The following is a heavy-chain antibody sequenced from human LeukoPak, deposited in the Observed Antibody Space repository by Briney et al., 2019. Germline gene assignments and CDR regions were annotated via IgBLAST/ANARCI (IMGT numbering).Heavy chain of an antibody. D-gene: IGHD3-3*01. Sequence: SSETLSLTCAVYGGSFSGYYWSWIRQPPGKGLEWIGEINHSGTTNHNPSLKSRVTISVDTSKNQFSLKLSSVTAADTAVYYCAREYDFWSGYSPPFDYWGQGTLVTVSS. J-gene: IGHJ4*02. CDR1: GGSFSGYY. CDR3: AREYDFWSGYSPPFDY. CDR2: INHSGTT. V-gene: IGHV4-34*01.